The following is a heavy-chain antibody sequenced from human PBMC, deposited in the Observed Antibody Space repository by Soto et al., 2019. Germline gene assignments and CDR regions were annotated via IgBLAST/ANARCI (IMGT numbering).Heavy chain of an antibody. CDR3: AKDPEEPYGSGRSHNWFDP. J-gene: IGHJ5*02. Sequence: PGGSLRLSCAASGFTFSSYAMSWVRQAPGKGLEWVSAISGSGGSTYYADSVKGRFTISRGNSKNTLYLQMNSLRDEDTAVYYCAKDPEEPYGSGRSHNWFDPWGQGTLVTVSS. CDR1: GFTFSSYA. CDR2: ISGSGGST. D-gene: IGHD3-10*01. V-gene: IGHV3-23*01.